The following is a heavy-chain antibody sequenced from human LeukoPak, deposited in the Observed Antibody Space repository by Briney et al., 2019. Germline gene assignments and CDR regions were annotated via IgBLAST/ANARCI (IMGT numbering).Heavy chain of an antibody. V-gene: IGHV4-59*01. D-gene: IGHD3-16*01. Sequence: SETLSLTCTVSGGSISSYSWTWIRQPPGKGLEWIESIYYSGSTNYNPSLKSRVTISVDTYKTQFSLKLSSVTAADTAVYYCVRDRVLGAFDIWGQGTMVTVSS. CDR1: GGSISSYS. CDR2: IYYSGST. J-gene: IGHJ3*02. CDR3: VRDRVLGAFDI.